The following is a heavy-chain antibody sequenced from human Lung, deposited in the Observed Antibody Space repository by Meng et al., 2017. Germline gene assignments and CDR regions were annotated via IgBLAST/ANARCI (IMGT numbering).Heavy chain of an antibody. CDR2: INHRGST. CDR1: GGSFSDYD. Sequence: QWGAGLLKPSETPSLACVVSGGSFSDYDGSWIRQPPGKGLEWIGEINHRGSTNYNPSLERRATISVDTSQNNLSLKLSSVTAADSAVYYCARGPTTMAHDFDYWGQGTLVTVSS. CDR3: ARGPTTMAHDFDY. V-gene: IGHV4-34*01. D-gene: IGHD4-11*01. J-gene: IGHJ4*02.